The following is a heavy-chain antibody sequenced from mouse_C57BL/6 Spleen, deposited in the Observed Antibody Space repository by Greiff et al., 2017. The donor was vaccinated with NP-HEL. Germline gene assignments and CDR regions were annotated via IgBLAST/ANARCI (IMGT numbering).Heavy chain of an antibody. CDR1: GYAFTNYL. Sequence: VQLQQSGAELVRPGTSVKVSCKASGYAFTNYLIEWVKQRPGQGLEWIGVINPGSGGTNYNEKFKGKATLTADKSSSTAYMQLSSLTSEDSAVYFCARILYYYGSSLCAMDYWGQGTSVTVSS. CDR2: INPGSGGT. D-gene: IGHD1-1*01. CDR3: ARILYYYGSSLCAMDY. V-gene: IGHV1-54*01. J-gene: IGHJ4*01.